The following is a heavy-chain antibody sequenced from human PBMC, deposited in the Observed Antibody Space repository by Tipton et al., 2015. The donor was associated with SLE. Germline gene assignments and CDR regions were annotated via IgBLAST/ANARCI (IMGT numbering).Heavy chain of an antibody. J-gene: IGHJ2*01. Sequence: TLSLTCAVYGGSFSGYYWSWIRQPPGKGLEWIGEINHSGSTNYNPSLKSRVTISVDTSKNQFSLKLSSVTAADTAVYYCARRVRNYWYFDLWGRGTLVTVSS. CDR2: INHSGST. CDR1: GGSFSGYY. CDR3: ARRVRNYWYFDL. V-gene: IGHV4-34*01.